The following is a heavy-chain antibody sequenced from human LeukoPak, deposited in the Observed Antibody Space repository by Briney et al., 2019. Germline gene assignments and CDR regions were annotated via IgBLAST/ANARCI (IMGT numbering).Heavy chain of an antibody. CDR3: ASGITMDV. D-gene: IGHD3-10*01. Sequence: PGRSLRLSCAASGFTFSSYAMHWVRQAPGKGLEWVAVISYDGSNKYYADSVKGRFTISRDNSKNTLYLQMNSLRAEDTAVYYCASGITMDVWGQGTTVTVSS. CDR2: ISYDGSNK. V-gene: IGHV3-30-3*01. CDR1: GFTFSSYA. J-gene: IGHJ6*02.